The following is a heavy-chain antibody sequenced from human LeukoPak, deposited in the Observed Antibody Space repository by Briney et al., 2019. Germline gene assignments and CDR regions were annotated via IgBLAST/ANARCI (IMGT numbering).Heavy chain of an antibody. V-gene: IGHV3-21*01. J-gene: IGHJ4*02. Sequence: PGGSLRLSCAASGXTFSSYSMNWVRQAPGKGLEWVSSISSSSSYIYYADSVKGRFTISRDNAKNSLYLQMNSLRAEDTAVYYCARDKGSSGDFDYWGQGTLVTVSS. D-gene: IGHD3-22*01. CDR2: ISSSSSYI. CDR1: GXTFSSYS. CDR3: ARDKGSSGDFDY.